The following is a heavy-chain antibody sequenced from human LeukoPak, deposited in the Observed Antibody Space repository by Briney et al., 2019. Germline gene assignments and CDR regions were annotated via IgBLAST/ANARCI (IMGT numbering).Heavy chain of an antibody. Sequence: PSETLSLTCTVSGYSISSGYYWGWIRQSPGKGLGWIGSIYHGGSTYYNPSLKSRVTISVDTSKNQFSLKLSSVTAADTAVYYCARHSGPTYYYGSGSSNWFDPWGQGTLVTVSS. D-gene: IGHD3-10*01. CDR2: IYHGGST. CDR1: GYSISSGYY. J-gene: IGHJ5*02. CDR3: ARHSGPTYYYGSGSSNWFDP. V-gene: IGHV4-38-2*02.